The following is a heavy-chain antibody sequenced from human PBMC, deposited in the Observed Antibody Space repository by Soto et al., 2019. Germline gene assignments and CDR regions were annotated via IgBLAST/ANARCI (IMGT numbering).Heavy chain of an antibody. Sequence: EVQLVESGGGLVQPGGSLRLSCGASGFTFSSYSMNWIRQAPGKGLEWVSYISSGTTTIYYADSVKGRFTISRDNAKNSLYLQMNSMRDEDTAVYYCARDRYRILPVRVIADSWGQGTLVIVSS. CDR2: ISSGTTTI. CDR3: ARDRYRILPVRVIADS. D-gene: IGHD1-26*01. V-gene: IGHV3-48*02. CDR1: GFTFSSYS. J-gene: IGHJ5*01.